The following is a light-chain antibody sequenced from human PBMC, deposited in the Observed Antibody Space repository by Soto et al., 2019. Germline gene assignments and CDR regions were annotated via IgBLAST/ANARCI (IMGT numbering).Light chain of an antibody. CDR2: AAS. Sequence: IQLTQSPSSLSASVGDRVTITCRASQGINTFLAWYQQKAGKAPKXLIYAASTLQSGVPSRFSGSGSGTDLTITISSLQSEDFETYYCQQAASFPITFGQGTRLEIK. CDR1: QGINTF. CDR3: QQAASFPIT. V-gene: IGKV1-12*01. J-gene: IGKJ5*01.